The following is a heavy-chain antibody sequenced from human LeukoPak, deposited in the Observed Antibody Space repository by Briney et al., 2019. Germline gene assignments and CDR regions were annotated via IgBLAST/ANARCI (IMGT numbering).Heavy chain of an antibody. CDR1: GYSISSNYY. J-gene: IGHJ6*03. Sequence: SETLSLTCAVSGYSISSNYYWGWIRQPPGKGLEWIGVIYHRRNTDYNPSLQSRVTISIDTSKNEFSLKVNSVTAADTAVYYCARHNEDGYSHYYMDVWGKGTTVTVSS. CDR3: ARHNEDGYSHYYMDV. D-gene: IGHD5-24*01. CDR2: IYHRRNT. V-gene: IGHV4-38-2*01.